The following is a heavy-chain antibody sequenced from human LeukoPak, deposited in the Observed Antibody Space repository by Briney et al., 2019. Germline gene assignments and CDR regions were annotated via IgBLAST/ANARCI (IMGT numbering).Heavy chain of an antibody. CDR1: GYTFTSYD. J-gene: IGHJ4*02. V-gene: IGHV1-8*01. CDR2: MNPNSGNT. D-gene: IGHD3-10*01. Sequence: ASVKVSCKASGYTFTSYDINWVRQATGQGLEWMGWMNPNSGNTDYAQKFQGRVTMTRNTSISTAYMELSSLRSEDTAVYYCARAADYYGSGSYYKHYFDYWGQGTLVTVSS. CDR3: ARAADYYGSGSYYKHYFDY.